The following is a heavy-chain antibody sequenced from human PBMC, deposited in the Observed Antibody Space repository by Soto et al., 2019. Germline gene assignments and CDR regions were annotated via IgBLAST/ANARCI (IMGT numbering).Heavy chain of an antibody. V-gene: IGHV5-10-1*01. D-gene: IGHD3-22*01. CDR3: ARQIYDSDRGTNCQYYFGS. J-gene: IGHJ4*02. CDR2: IDPSDSQT. Sequence: GESLKISCKGSGYSFAGYWITWVRQKPGKGLEWMGRIDPSDSQTYYSPSFRGHVTISVTKSITTVFLQWSSLRASDTAMYYCARQIYDSDRGTNCQYYFGSWGQVTRVTVSS. CDR1: GYSFAGYW.